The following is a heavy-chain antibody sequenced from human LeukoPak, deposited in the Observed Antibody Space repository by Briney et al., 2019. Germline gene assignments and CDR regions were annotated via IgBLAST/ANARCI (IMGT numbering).Heavy chain of an antibody. V-gene: IGHV3-30*02. CDR2: IRYDGSNK. D-gene: IGHD3-22*01. J-gene: IGHJ4*02. CDR1: GFTFSSYG. CDR3: AKDEGVVVTYFDY. Sequence: GGSLRLSCAASGFTFSSYGMHWVRQAPGKGLEWVAFIRYDGSNKYYADSVKGRFTISRDNSKNTLYLQMNSLRAEDTAVYYCAKDEGVVVTYFDYWGQGTLVTVSS.